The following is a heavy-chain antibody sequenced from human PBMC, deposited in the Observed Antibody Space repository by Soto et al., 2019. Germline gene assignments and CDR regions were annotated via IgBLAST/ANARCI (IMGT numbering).Heavy chain of an antibody. CDR3: ARSIVVVVAATQNWFDP. V-gene: IGHV4-34*01. CDR2: INHSGST. CDR1: GGSFSGYY. Sequence: SETLSLTCAVYGGSFSGYYWSWIRQPPGKGLEWAGEINHSGSTNYNPSLKSRVTISVDTSKNQFSLKLSSVTAADTAVYYCARSIVVVVAATQNWFDPWGQGTLVTVSS. D-gene: IGHD2-15*01. J-gene: IGHJ5*02.